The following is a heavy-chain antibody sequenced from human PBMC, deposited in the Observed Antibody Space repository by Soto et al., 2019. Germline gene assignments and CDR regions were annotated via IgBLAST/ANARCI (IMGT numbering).Heavy chain of an antibody. D-gene: IGHD6-19*01. CDR1: SGSVFSSNW. Sequence: QVQLKESGPGLVKPSGTLSLTCAVSSGSVFSSNWWSWVRLPPGKGLEWIGETRNSGGANYNPSLKCRVTITVDRSRNHIFLELSSVTAANTAVYYCASHLVMAGTRGFDHWGLGTLVTVSS. V-gene: IGHV4-4*02. CDR2: TRNSGGA. J-gene: IGHJ4*02. CDR3: ASHLVMAGTRGFDH.